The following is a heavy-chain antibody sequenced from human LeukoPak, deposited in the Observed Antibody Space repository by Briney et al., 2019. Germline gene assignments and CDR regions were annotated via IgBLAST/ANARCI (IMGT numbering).Heavy chain of an antibody. J-gene: IGHJ5*02. V-gene: IGHV4-34*01. CDR3: ATTFSSSWGYNGFDP. CDR1: GGSFSGYS. D-gene: IGHD6-13*01. Sequence: PSETLSLSCAVSGGSFSGYSWSWIRQPPGKGLEWIWEINHSGSSNHNPSLKSRVPISVDPSKNQFSLKLSSVPAADTAVYYCATTFSSSWGYNGFDPWGQGTLVTVSS. CDR2: INHSGSS.